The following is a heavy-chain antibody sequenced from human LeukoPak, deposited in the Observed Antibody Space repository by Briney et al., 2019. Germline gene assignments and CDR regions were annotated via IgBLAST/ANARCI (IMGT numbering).Heavy chain of an antibody. CDR3: ARLFTPRYCSTTSCYWKGWFDP. CDR1: GYTFTGYY. V-gene: IGHV1-2*02. J-gene: IGHJ5*02. D-gene: IGHD2-2*01. Sequence: ASVKVSCKASGYTFTGYYMHWVRQAPGQGLEWMGWINPNSGGTNYAQKFQGRVTMTRDTSISTAYMELSRLRSDDTAVYYCARLFTPRYCSTTSCYWKGWFDPWGQGTLVTVSS. CDR2: INPNSGGT.